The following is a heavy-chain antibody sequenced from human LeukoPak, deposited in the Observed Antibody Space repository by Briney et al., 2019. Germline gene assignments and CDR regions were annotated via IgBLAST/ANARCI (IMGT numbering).Heavy chain of an antibody. CDR2: IAHDGHNK. CDR3: AKDGAANSYWCFDL. Sequence: GGSLRLSCAASRFTFSNYVMHRVRQAPGKGLEWVAVIAHDGHNKYYSDSVKGRFTISRDNSKNTLYLQMSSLRTDDTAVYSCAKDGAANSYWCFDLWGRGTLVTVSS. CDR1: RFTFSNYV. V-gene: IGHV3-30*18. J-gene: IGHJ2*01. D-gene: IGHD4/OR15-4a*01.